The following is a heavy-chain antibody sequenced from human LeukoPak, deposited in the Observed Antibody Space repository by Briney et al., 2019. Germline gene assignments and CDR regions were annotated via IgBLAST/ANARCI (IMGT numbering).Heavy chain of an antibody. V-gene: IGHV1-69*01. CDR2: IIPIFGTA. D-gene: IGHD2-21*02. CDR3: ARAGAYCGGDCYLDY. CDR1: GGTFSSYA. Sequence: SVKVSCKASGGTFSSYAISWVRQAPGQGLEWMGGIIPIFGTANYAQKFQGRVTITADESTSTAYMELSSLRSEDTAVYYCARAGAYCGGDCYLDYWGQGTLVTVSS. J-gene: IGHJ4*02.